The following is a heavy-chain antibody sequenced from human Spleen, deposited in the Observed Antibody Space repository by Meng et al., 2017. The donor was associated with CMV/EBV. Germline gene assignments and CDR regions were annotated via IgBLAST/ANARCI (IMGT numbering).Heavy chain of an antibody. CDR3: ANLAVADYYFDY. J-gene: IGHJ4*02. Sequence: SCAASGFTVSSNYMSWVRQAPGKGLEWVSVIYSGGSTYYADSVKGRFTISRDNSKNTLYLQMNSLRAEDTAMYYCANLAVADYYFDYWGQGTLVTVSS. CDR1: GFTVSSNY. CDR2: IYSGGST. V-gene: IGHV3-53*01. D-gene: IGHD6-19*01.